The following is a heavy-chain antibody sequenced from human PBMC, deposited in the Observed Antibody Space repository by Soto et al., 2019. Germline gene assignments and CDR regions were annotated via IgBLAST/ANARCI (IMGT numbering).Heavy chain of an antibody. D-gene: IGHD3-10*01. V-gene: IGHV4-34*01. CDR3: ARGLGYDYYGSGSSPVNVRYRYYYYMDV. CDR1: GGSFSGYY. J-gene: IGHJ6*03. Sequence: SETLSLTCAVYGGSFSGYYWSWIRQPPGKGLEWIGEINHSGSTNYNPSLKSRVTISVDTSKNQFSLKLSSVTAADTAVYYCARGLGYDYYGSGSSPVNVRYRYYYYMDVWGKGTTVTVSS. CDR2: INHSGST.